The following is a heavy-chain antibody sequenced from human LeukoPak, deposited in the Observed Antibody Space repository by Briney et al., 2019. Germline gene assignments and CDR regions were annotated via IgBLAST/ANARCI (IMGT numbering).Heavy chain of an antibody. V-gene: IGHV4-39*01. CDR1: GGSISSSSYY. D-gene: IGHD3-10*01. Sequence: SETLSLTCTVSGGSISSSSYYWSWIRQPPGKGLEWIATINYSGSTYYNPSLKSRVTISVDTSKNQFSLKLSSVTAADTTVYYCARYVVYGSGFYYFDYWGEGTLVTVSS. CDR2: INYSGST. J-gene: IGHJ4*02. CDR3: ARYVVYGSGFYYFDY.